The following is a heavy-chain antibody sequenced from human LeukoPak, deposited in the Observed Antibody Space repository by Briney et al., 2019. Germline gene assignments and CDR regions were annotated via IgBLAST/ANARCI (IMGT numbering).Heavy chain of an antibody. J-gene: IGHJ4*02. CDR3: AREGGITMIVVAGFDY. CDR2: ISYDGSNK. Sequence: GGSLRLSCAASGFTFSSYAMHWVRQAPGKGLEWVAVISYDGSNKYYADSVKGRFTISRDNSKNTLYLQMNSLRAEDTAVYYCAREGGITMIVVAGFDYWGQGTLVTVSS. V-gene: IGHV3-30-3*01. CDR1: GFTFSSYA. D-gene: IGHD3-22*01.